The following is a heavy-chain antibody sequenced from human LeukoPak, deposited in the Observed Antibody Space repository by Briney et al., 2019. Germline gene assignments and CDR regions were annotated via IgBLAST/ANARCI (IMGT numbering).Heavy chain of an antibody. J-gene: IGHJ4*02. V-gene: IGHV3-23*01. CDR2: ISGSGDRT. D-gene: IGHD5-12*01. CDR3: TKRMLSGADSPFDS. CDR1: GFTFSNFA. Sequence: GGSLRLSCAASGFTFSNFAMSWVRQAPGKGLEWVSLISGSGDRTFYVDSVKGRFTISRDKSKSTLFLQMNSLRAEDTAVYYCTKRMLSGADSPFDSCGQGTLVTVSS.